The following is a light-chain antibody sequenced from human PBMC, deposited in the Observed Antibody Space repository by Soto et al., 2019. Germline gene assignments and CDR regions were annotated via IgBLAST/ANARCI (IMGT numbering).Light chain of an antibody. J-gene: IGKJ1*01. CDR2: AAS. Sequence: TQMTQSPLSLSASVGDKISMTCRASRDVGSDVSWYQQKPGQAPKLVIYAASNLYTGVPSRFSGRRSGTEFTLTISSLQPEDFASYYCPQDYGDSWTFGQGTKV. CDR3: PQDYGDSWT. V-gene: IGKV1-6*02. CDR1: RDVGSD.